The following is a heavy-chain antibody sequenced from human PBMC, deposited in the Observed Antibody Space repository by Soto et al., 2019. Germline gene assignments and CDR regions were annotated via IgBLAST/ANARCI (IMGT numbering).Heavy chain of an antibody. CDR1: GFTFSSYW. D-gene: IGHD5-18*01. CDR2: INSDGSTT. V-gene: IGHV3-74*01. J-gene: IGHJ4*02. Sequence: EVQLVESGGDLVQPGGSLRLSCAASGFTFSSYWMHWVRQVPGKGLVWVSHINSDGSTTTYADSVKGRFTISRDNAKNTLYLQMNSLRAEDTALYFCARDRLDTGRRNFDYWGQGTLVTVSS. CDR3: ARDRLDTGRRNFDY.